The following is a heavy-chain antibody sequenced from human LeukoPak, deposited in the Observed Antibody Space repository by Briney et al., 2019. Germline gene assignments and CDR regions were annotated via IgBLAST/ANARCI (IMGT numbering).Heavy chain of an antibody. D-gene: IGHD2-15*01. CDR1: GDSIRDYY. V-gene: IGHV4-59*08. CDR2: ICNSGNT. J-gene: IGHJ4*02. Sequence: SETLSLTCTVSGDSIRDYYWSWIRQPPGKGLEWIGYICNSGNTNYNPSLKSRVTVSVDTSKNQFSLKLSSVTAADTAVYYCARHHGGTYPGLFDYWGQGSLVTVSS. CDR3: ARHHGGTYPGLFDY.